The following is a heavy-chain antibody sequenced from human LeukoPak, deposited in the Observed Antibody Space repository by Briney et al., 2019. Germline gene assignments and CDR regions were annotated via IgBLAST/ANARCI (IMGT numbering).Heavy chain of an antibody. CDR3: AELGITMIGGV. CDR1: GFTFSNYW. D-gene: IGHD3-10*02. J-gene: IGHJ6*04. Sequence: PGGSPRLSCAASGFTFSNYWMSWVRQAPGKGLEWVSAISGSGGSTYYADSVKGRFTISRDNAKNSLYLQMNSLRAEDTAVYYCAELGITMIGGVWGKGTTVTISS. CDR2: ISGSGGST. V-gene: IGHV3-23*01.